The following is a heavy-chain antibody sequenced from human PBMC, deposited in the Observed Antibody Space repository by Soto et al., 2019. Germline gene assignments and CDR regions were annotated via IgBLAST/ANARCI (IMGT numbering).Heavy chain of an antibody. CDR1: GDSISGFY. V-gene: IGHV4-59*01. D-gene: IGHD3-16*01. CDR3: ATFRGNYFDN. J-gene: IGHJ4*02. Sequence: QVQLQESGPGLVNPSETLSLTCTVSGDSISGFYWSWIRQPPGKGLEWIGYINHTGSTCYGPSLQSRVTISLDSSKIQFSLILTSVIAADTAVYFCATFRGNYFDNWGQGTLVTVSS. CDR2: INHTGST.